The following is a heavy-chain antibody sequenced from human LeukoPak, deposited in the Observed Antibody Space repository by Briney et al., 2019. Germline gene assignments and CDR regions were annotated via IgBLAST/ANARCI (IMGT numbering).Heavy chain of an antibody. CDR2: IYTSGST. Sequence: PSETLSLTCTVSGGSISSYYWSWIRQPAGKGLEWIGRIYTSGSTNYNPSLKSRVTMSVDTSKNQFSLKLSSVTAADTAVYYCARYGDYPHYYGMDVWGQGTTVTVSS. CDR1: GGSISSYY. J-gene: IGHJ6*02. CDR3: ARYGDYPHYYGMDV. V-gene: IGHV4-4*07. D-gene: IGHD4-17*01.